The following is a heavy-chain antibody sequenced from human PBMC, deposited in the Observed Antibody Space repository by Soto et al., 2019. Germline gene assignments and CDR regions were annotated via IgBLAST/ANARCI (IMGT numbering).Heavy chain of an antibody. CDR2: ISAYNGNT. D-gene: IGHD3-10*01. J-gene: IGHJ6*03. Sequence: ASVKVSCKASGYTFTSYGISWVRQAPGQGLEWMGWISAYNGNTNYAQKLQGRVTMTTDTSTSTAYMELRSLRSDDTAVYYCARELRFGELFPNYYYYMDVWGKGTTVTVSS. V-gene: IGHV1-18*01. CDR3: ARELRFGELFPNYYYYMDV. CDR1: GYTFTSYG.